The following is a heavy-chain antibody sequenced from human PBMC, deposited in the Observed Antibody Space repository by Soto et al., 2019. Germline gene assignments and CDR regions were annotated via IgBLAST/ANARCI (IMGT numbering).Heavy chain of an antibody. V-gene: IGHV4-30-4*01. D-gene: IGHD3-3*01. Sequence: QVQLQESGPGLVKPSQTLSLTCTVSGGSISSADYYWTWFRQPPGQGLEWVVYIYHTGSAYYNPSLKSRLSISIDTSRDQFSLKLSSVTAADTAVYYCATHPYYDYYSGDYVDSWGQGTLITVSS. J-gene: IGHJ4*02. CDR3: ATHPYYDYYSGDYVDS. CDR2: IYHTGSA. CDR1: GGSISSADYY.